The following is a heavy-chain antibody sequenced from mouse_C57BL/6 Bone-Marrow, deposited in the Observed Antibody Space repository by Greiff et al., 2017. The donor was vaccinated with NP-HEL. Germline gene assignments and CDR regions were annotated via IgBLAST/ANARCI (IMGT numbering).Heavy chain of an antibody. CDR2: IFPGSGST. CDR1: GYTFTSHW. J-gene: IGHJ3*01. V-gene: IGHV1-56*01. D-gene: IGHD2-5*01. Sequence: VQLQQSGPELVRPGASVKISCKAPGYTFTSHWMQWVRQRPGQGLEWIGEIFPGSGSTYYNEKFKGKATLTVDTSSSTAYMQLSSLTSEDSAVYFCAREAPHSNYSAWFAYWGQGTLVTVSA. CDR3: AREAPHSNYSAWFAY.